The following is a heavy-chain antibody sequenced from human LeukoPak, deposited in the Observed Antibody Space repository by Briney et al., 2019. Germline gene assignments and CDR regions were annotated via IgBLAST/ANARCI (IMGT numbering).Heavy chain of an antibody. CDR2: ISSSSSYI. CDR3: ARDRVAAGEFDY. D-gene: IGHD6-25*01. V-gene: IGHV3-21*01. Sequence: PGGSLRLSCAASGFTFSSYAMSWVRQAPGKGLEWVSSISSSSSYIYYADSVKGRFTISRDNAKNSLYLQMNSLRAEDTAVYYCARDRVAAGEFDYWGQGTLVTVSS. J-gene: IGHJ4*02. CDR1: GFTFSSYA.